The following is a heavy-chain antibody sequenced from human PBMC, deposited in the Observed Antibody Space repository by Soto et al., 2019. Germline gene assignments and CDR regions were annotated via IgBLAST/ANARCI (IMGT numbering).Heavy chain of an antibody. D-gene: IGHD3-10*01. Sequence: SETLSLTCTVSGGSISSSSYYWGCIRQPPGKGLEWIGSIYYSGNTYYNPSLKSRVTISVDTAKNQFSLKLSSVTAADTAVYYCGRQYYFGSGSYYSRPFDFWGQGTLVT. CDR2: IYYSGNT. J-gene: IGHJ4*02. V-gene: IGHV4-39*01. CDR3: GRQYYFGSGSYYSRPFDF. CDR1: GGSISSSSYY.